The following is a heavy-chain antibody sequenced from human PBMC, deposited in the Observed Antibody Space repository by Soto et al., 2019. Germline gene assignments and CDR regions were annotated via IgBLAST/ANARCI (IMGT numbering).Heavy chain of an antibody. CDR1: GYDFPIYW. CDR2: IYPGDSDS. Sequence: GESLKISCHGSGYDFPIYWIAWVRQMPGKGLEWMGIIYPGDSDSRYSPSFQGQVTISADKSISTAYLQWSSLKASDTALYYCARANVITFGGIIDPSFFDYWGQGTLVTVYS. V-gene: IGHV5-51*01. J-gene: IGHJ4*02. CDR3: ARANVITFGGIIDPSFFDY. D-gene: IGHD3-16*02.